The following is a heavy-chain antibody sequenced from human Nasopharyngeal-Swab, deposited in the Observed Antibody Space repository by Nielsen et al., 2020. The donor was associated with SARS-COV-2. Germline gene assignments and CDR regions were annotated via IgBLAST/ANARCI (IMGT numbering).Heavy chain of an antibody. V-gene: IGHV3-7*01. J-gene: IGHJ6*02. CDR2: IKQDGSEK. Sequence: ESLKISCAASGFTFSSYWMSWVRQAPGKGLEWVANIKQDGSEKYYVDSVKGRFTISRDNAKNSLYLQMNSLRAEDTAVYYCARDKGGYYYGMDVWGQGTTVTVSS. CDR3: ARDKGGYYYGMDV. D-gene: IGHD2-15*01. CDR1: GFTFSSYW.